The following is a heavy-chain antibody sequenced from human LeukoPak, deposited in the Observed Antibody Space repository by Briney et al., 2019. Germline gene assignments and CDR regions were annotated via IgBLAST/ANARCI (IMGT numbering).Heavy chain of an antibody. V-gene: IGHV3-13*04. Sequence: GGSLRLSCAASGFTFSTYDMHWVRHATGKGLEWVSAICHGGDIYYTGSVKGRLTISRENAKNSLYLQMNSLRAGDTALYYCARGNILTGYDYWGQGTLVTVSS. CDR2: ICHGGDI. J-gene: IGHJ4*02. CDR1: GFTFSTYD. D-gene: IGHD3-9*01. CDR3: ARGNILTGYDY.